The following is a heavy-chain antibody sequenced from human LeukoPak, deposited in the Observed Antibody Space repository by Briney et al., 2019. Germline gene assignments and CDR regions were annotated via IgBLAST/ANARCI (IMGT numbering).Heavy chain of an antibody. CDR3: ARGSYYSGSYYFDY. J-gene: IGHJ4*02. D-gene: IGHD1-26*01. V-gene: IGHV1-2*02. Sequence: ASVKVSCKASGYTFTAYYMHWVRQAPGQGLEWMGWINPNSGGTNYAQKFQGRVTMTRDTSISTAYMELSRLTSDDTAVYYCARGSYYSGSYYFDYWGQGTLVTVSS. CDR2: INPNSGGT. CDR1: GYTFTAYY.